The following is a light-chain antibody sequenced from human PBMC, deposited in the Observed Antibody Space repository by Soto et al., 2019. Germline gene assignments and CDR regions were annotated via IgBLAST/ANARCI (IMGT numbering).Light chain of an antibody. V-gene: IGKV3-15*01. CDR2: GAS. CDR1: QSVSSN. J-gene: IGKJ3*01. CDR3: QHSFT. Sequence: EIVMTQSPATLSVSPGERATLSCRASQSVSSNLAWYQQKPGQAPRLLIYGASTRATGIPARFSGSGSGTEFTLTISSLQSEDFAVYSCQHSFTFGPGTKVDIK.